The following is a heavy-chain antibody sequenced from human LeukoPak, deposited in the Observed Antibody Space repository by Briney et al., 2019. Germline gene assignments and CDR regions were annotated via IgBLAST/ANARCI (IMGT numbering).Heavy chain of an antibody. J-gene: IGHJ4*02. D-gene: IGHD3-10*01. CDR1: GFTFSSYA. Sequence: GSLRLSCAASGFTFSSYAMSWVRQAPGKGLEWVSAISGSGGSTYYADSVKGRFTISRDNSKNTLYLEMNSLRAEDAAVYYCARDRRGSENYHYFDYWGQGTLVTVSS. V-gene: IGHV3-23*01. CDR3: ARDRRGSENYHYFDY. CDR2: ISGSGGST.